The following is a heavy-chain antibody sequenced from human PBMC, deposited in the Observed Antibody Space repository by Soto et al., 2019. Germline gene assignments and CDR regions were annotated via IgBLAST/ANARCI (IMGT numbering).Heavy chain of an antibody. CDR3: ARDPYSSSWFLYYYYYGMDV. J-gene: IGHJ6*02. V-gene: IGHV3-48*01. CDR2: ISSSSTI. D-gene: IGHD6-13*01. Sequence: EVQLVESGGGLVQPGGSLRLSCAASGFTFSSYSMNWVRQAPGKGLEWVSYISSSSTIYYADSVKGRFTISRDNAKNSLYLQMNSLRAEDTAVYYCARDPYSSSWFLYYYYYGMDVWGQGTTVTVSS. CDR1: GFTFSSYS.